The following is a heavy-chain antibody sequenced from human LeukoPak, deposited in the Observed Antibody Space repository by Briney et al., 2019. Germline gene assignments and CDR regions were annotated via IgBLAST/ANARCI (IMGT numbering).Heavy chain of an antibody. CDR1: GFTFSSYG. CDR3: AKDLLQLDSSGYLRDY. CDR2: ISYDGSNK. J-gene: IGHJ4*02. Sequence: PGGSLRLSCAASGFTFSSYGMHWVRQAPGKGLEWVAVISYDGSNKYYADSVKGRFTISRDNSKNTLYLQMNRLRAEDTAVYYCAKDLLQLDSSGYLRDYWGQGTLVTVSS. V-gene: IGHV3-30*18. D-gene: IGHD3-22*01.